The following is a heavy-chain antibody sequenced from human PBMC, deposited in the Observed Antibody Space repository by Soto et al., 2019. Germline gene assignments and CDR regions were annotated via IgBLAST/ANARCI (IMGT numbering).Heavy chain of an antibody. J-gene: IGHJ3*02. CDR3: ARSKLRYFDHFDI. CDR1: GYTFTGYY. CDR2: INPNSGGT. D-gene: IGHD3-9*01. V-gene: IGHV1-2*04. Sequence: ASVKVSCKASGYTFTGYYMHWVRQAPGQGLEWMGWINPNSGGTNYAQKFQGWVTMTRDTSISTAYMELSRLRSDDTAMYYCARSKLRYFDHFDIWGQGTMVTVSS.